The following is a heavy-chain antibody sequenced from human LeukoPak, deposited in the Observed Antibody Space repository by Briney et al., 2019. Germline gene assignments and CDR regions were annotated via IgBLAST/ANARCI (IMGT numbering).Heavy chain of an antibody. D-gene: IGHD3-10*01. V-gene: IGHV1-69*04. Sequence: SSVKVSFKASGDTGSSYAISWVRHAPGQGHEWMGRIIPILGIANYAQKFQGRVTITADKSTSTAYMELSSLRFEDTAVYYCARLYYYGSGRENFDYWGQGTLVTVSS. CDR3: ARLYYYGSGRENFDY. J-gene: IGHJ4*02. CDR2: IIPILGIA. CDR1: GDTGSSYA.